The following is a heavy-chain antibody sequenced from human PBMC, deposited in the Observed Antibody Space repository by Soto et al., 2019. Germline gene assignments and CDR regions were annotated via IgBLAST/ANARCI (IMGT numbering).Heavy chain of an antibody. CDR2: ISGSGGST. J-gene: IGHJ4*02. Sequence: GGSLRLSCAASGFTFSSYAMSWVRQAPGKGLEWGSAISGSGGSTYYADSVKGRFTISRDNSKNTLYRQRNSLRAEDTDVYYSAKSIREVGGGVVATCFDYWGQGTLVTVSS. D-gene: IGHD2-15*01. V-gene: IGHV3-23*01. CDR3: AKSIREVGGGVVATCFDY. CDR1: GFTFSSYA.